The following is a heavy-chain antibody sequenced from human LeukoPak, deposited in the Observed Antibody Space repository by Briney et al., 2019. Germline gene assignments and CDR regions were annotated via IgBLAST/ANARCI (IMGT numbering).Heavy chain of an antibody. Sequence: SETLSLTCAVYGGSFGGYYWSWIRQPPGKGLEWIGEINHSGSTNYNPSLKSRVTISVDTSKNQFSLKLSSVTAADTAVYYCARGPVWGSYRPFDYWGQGTLVTVSS. CDR3: ARGPVWGSYRPFDY. J-gene: IGHJ4*02. V-gene: IGHV4-34*01. CDR2: INHSGST. CDR1: GGSFGGYY. D-gene: IGHD3-16*02.